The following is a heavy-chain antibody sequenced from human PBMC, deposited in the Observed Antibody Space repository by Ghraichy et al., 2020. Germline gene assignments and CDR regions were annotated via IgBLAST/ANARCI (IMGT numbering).Heavy chain of an antibody. D-gene: IGHD3-10*01. J-gene: IGHJ6*02. V-gene: IGHV3-23*01. CDR2: ISSSGGST. CDR1: GFTFSSYA. CDR3: AKVDGSGRRTWPLYGMDV. Sequence: GGSLRLSCAASGFTFSSYAMSWVRQAPGKGLEWVSTISSSGGSTYYADSVKGRFTISRDNSKNTLYLQMNSLRDEDTAVYYCAKVDGSGRRTWPLYGMDVWGQGTTVTVSS.